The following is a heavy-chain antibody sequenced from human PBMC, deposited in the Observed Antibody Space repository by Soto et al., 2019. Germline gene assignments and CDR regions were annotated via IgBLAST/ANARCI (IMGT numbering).Heavy chain of an antibody. CDR3: ARDFDVDTMVRGLVRFDP. Sequence: QVQLVQSGAEVKKPGASVKVSCKASGYTFTSYGISWVRQAPGQGLEWMGWISAYNGNTNYAQKLQGRVTVTTDTSTSTAYMELRSLRSDDTAVYYCARDFDVDTMVRGLVRFDPWGQGTLVTVSS. CDR2: ISAYNGNT. V-gene: IGHV1-18*01. D-gene: IGHD3-10*01. J-gene: IGHJ5*02. CDR1: GYTFTSYG.